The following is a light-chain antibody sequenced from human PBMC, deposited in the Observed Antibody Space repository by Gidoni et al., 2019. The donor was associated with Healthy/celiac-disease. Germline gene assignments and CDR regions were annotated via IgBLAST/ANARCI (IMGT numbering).Light chain of an antibody. Sequence: DIQMTQSPSSLSASVEDRVTIPFRASQSIRSYLNWYQQKPGKAPKLLIYAASSLQSGVPSRFSGSGSGTDFTLTISSLQPEDFATYYCQQSYSTPYTFGQGTKLEIK. CDR3: QQSYSTPYT. J-gene: IGKJ2*01. V-gene: IGKV1-39*01. CDR2: AAS. CDR1: QSIRSY.